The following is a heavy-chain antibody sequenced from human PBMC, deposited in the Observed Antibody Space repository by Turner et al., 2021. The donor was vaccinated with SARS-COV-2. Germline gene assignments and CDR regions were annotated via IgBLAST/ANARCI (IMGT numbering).Heavy chain of an antibody. V-gene: IGHV4-31*03. Sequence: QLQLQESGPGLVKPSATLSLTCTVSGGSISSGCYYWSWIRQHPGKGLEWIGYIYYSGSTYYNPSLKSRVTISVDTSKNQFSLKLSSVIAADTAVYYCARLRYFDWSYYFDYWGQGTLVTVSS. CDR3: ARLRYFDWSYYFDY. J-gene: IGHJ4*02. CDR2: IYYSGST. D-gene: IGHD3-9*01. CDR1: GGSISSGCYY.